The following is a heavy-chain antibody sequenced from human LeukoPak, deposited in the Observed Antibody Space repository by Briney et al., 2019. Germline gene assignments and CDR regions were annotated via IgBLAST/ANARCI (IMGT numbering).Heavy chain of an antibody. CDR1: GASIISYY. Sequence: PSETLSLTCTVSGASIISYYWSWIRQSPQKGLEWIAYIHSSGKTNYNPSLKSRVTISVDTSKNQFSLKVTSMTAADTGVYYCTRSFPGIVGAADFWGQGTLVTVSS. V-gene: IGHV4-59*01. D-gene: IGHD6-13*01. CDR3: TRSFPGIVGAADF. CDR2: IHSSGKT. J-gene: IGHJ4*02.